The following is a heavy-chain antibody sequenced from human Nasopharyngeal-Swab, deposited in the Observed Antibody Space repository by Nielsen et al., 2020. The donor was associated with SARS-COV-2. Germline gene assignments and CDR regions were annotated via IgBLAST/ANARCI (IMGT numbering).Heavy chain of an antibody. D-gene: IGHD3-3*01. J-gene: IGHJ6*02. CDR2: INTNTGNP. Sequence: WVRQAPGHGLEWMGWINTNTGNPTYAQGFTGRSVFSLDTSVSTAYLQISSLKAEDTAVYYCARDHRTTIFGVVIIQGYYGMDVWGQGTTVTVSS. V-gene: IGHV7-4-1*02. CDR3: ARDHRTTIFGVVIIQGYYGMDV.